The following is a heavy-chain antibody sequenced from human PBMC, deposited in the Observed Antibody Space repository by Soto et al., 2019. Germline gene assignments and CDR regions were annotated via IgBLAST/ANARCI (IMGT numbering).Heavy chain of an antibody. CDR3: AKHYCSSTSCYAGAYYYYYMDV. V-gene: IGHV3-23*01. Sequence: GSLRLSCAASGFTFSSYAMSWVRQAPGKGLEWVSAISGSGGSTYYADSVKGRFTISRDNSKNTLYLQMNSLRAEDTAVYYCAKHYCSSTSCYAGAYYYYYMDVWGKGTTVTVSS. CDR1: GFTFSSYA. CDR2: ISGSGGST. J-gene: IGHJ6*03. D-gene: IGHD2-2*01.